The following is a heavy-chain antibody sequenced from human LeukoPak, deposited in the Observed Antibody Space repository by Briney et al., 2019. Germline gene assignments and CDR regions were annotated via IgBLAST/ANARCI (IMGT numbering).Heavy chain of an antibody. CDR1: GGSISSGDYY. CDR2: IYYSGST. J-gene: IGHJ4*02. CDR3: AMGITMVRGLEY. V-gene: IGHV4-30-4*01. Sequence: SETLSLTCTVSGGSISSGDYYWSWIRQPPGKGLEWIGYIYYSGSTYYNPSLKSRVTISVDTSKNQFSLKLSSVTAADTAVYYCAMGITMVRGLEYRGQGTLVTVSS. D-gene: IGHD3-10*01.